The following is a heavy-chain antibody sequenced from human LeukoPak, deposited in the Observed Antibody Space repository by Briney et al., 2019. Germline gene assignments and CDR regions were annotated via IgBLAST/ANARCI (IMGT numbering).Heavy chain of an antibody. Sequence: KPGGSLRLSCAASGFPFDDYAMLWVRQAPGKGLEWVSFISWHGETTHYADSVKGRFTISRDNAKNSLYLQMNSLRAEDTAVYYCARDYYGSGSYSLWTVQFDYWGQGTLVTVSS. CDR2: ISWHGETT. V-gene: IGHV3-43D*03. CDR1: GFPFDDYA. D-gene: IGHD3-10*01. J-gene: IGHJ4*02. CDR3: ARDYYGSGSYSLWTVQFDY.